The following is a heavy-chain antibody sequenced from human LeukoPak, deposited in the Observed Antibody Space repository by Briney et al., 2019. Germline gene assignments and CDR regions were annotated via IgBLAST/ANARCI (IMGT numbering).Heavy chain of an antibody. Sequence: ASVKVSCKASGYTFTSYYMHWVRQAPGQGLEWMGIINPSGGSTSYAQKFQGRVTMTRDTSTSTVYMELSSLRSEDTAVYYCARATAVAGLSYYFDYWGQGTLVTVSS. CDR1: GYTFTSYY. CDR2: INPSGGST. V-gene: IGHV1-46*01. CDR3: ARATAVAGLSYYFDY. J-gene: IGHJ4*02. D-gene: IGHD6-19*01.